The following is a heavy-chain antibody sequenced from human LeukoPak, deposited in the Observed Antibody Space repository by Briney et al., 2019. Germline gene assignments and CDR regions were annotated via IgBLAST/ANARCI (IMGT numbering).Heavy chain of an antibody. V-gene: IGHV3-33*01. Sequence: GGSLRLSCAASGFTFSSYGMHWVRQAPGKGLEWVAVIWYDGSNKYYADSVKGRFTISRDNSKNTLYLQMNSLRAEDTAVYYCARENNWNGYFDYWGQGTLVTASS. CDR2: IWYDGSNK. CDR1: GFTFSSYG. J-gene: IGHJ4*02. D-gene: IGHD1-20*01. CDR3: ARENNWNGYFDY.